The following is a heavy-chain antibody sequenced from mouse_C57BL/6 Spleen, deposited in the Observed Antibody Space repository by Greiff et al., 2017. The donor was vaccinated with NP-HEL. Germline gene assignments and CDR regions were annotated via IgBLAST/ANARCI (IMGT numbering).Heavy chain of an antibody. Sequence: EVQLQQSGPELVKPGASVKISCKASGYTFTDYYMNWVKQSHGKSLEWIGDINPNNGGTSYNQKFKGKATLTVDKSSSTAYMELRSLTSEDSAVYYCARTAQATEAMDYWGQGTSVTVSS. CDR2: INPNNGGT. CDR3: ARTAQATEAMDY. J-gene: IGHJ4*01. D-gene: IGHD3-2*02. V-gene: IGHV1-26*01. CDR1: GYTFTDYY.